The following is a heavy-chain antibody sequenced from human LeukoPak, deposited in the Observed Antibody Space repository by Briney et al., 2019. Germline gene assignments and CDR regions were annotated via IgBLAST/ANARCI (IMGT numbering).Heavy chain of an antibody. Sequence: SETLSLTCTVSGVSIGSYYRSWVRQPPGKGLEWIGYIFHSGSTNYNPSLESRVTISVDTSKDQFSLKLSSVTAADTAVYYCARSQYGSGSFPSDSRGEGAVVTSSS. CDR1: GVSIGSYY. V-gene: IGHV4-4*08. CDR3: ARSQYGSGSFPSDS. CDR2: IFHSGST. J-gene: IGHJ4*02. D-gene: IGHD3-10*01.